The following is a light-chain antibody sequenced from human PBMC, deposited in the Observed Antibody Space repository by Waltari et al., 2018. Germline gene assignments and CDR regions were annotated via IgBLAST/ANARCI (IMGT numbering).Light chain of an antibody. CDR2: GAS. Sequence: EIVMTQSPATLSVSPGERAILSCRASQSVTTNLAWYQQKPGQAPRLLIYGASTRATDIPARFSGSGSGTEFTLTISSLQPEDFATYYCQQTYSVPLTFGGGTKVEVK. J-gene: IGKJ4*01. CDR1: QSVTTN. V-gene: IGKV3-15*01. CDR3: QQTYSVPLT.